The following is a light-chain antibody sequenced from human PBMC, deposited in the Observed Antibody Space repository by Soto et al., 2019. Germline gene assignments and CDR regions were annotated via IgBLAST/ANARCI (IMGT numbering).Light chain of an antibody. V-gene: IGKV1-17*01. Sequence: DIQMTQSPSSLSASVGDRVTITCRASQDIKNDLGCYQQKPGKAPKLLIYDASSLESGVPSRFSGSGSGTEFTLTISSLQPDDFATYYCQQYNSYSWTFGQGTKVDIK. CDR3: QQYNSYSWT. CDR2: DAS. J-gene: IGKJ1*01. CDR1: QDIKND.